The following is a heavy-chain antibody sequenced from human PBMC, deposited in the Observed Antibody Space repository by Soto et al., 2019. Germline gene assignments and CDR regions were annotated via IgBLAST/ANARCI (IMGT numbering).Heavy chain of an antibody. D-gene: IGHD2-2*03. CDR3: ARGGYCNSTSCYRCGMDV. Sequence: QVQLVESGGGVVQPGRSLRLSCAASGFTFSSYAMHWVRQAPGKGLEWVAVISYDGANKYYADSVKGRFTISNDSSKNTLYLQKNSLRAEDTAVYFCARGGYCNSTSCYRCGMDVWGQGTTVTVSS. CDR2: ISYDGANK. J-gene: IGHJ6*02. V-gene: IGHV3-30-3*01. CDR1: GFTFSSYA.